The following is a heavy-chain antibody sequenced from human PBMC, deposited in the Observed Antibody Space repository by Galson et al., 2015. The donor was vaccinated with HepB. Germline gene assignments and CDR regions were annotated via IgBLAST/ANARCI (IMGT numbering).Heavy chain of an antibody. J-gene: IGHJ5*02. V-gene: IGHV4-59*01. CDR2: SHYSGTT. Sequence: SETLSLTCTVSGGSIGNYYWTWIRQSPGEGLEWIGYSHYSGTTNLNPSLKSRVTISVDTSKNQFSLRLSSVTAADTAVYYCARVGIVEVSSAPWSSPTGWFDPWGQGTLVTVSS. CDR3: ARVGIVEVSSAPWSSPTGWFDP. D-gene: IGHD2-2*01. CDR1: GGSIGNYY.